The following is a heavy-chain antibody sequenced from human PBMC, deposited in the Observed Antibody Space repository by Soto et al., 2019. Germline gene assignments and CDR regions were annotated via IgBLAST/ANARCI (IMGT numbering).Heavy chain of an antibody. Sequence: QVQLQESGPGLVKPSETLSLTCTVSGGSISSYYWSWIRQPAGKGLEWIGRIYTSGSTNYNPSLKSRVTMSVDTSKNQFSLKLSSVTAADTAVYYCARDGSSGWYRNYYGMDVWGQGTTVTVSS. V-gene: IGHV4-4*07. CDR3: ARDGSSGWYRNYYGMDV. CDR2: IYTSGST. J-gene: IGHJ6*02. CDR1: GGSISSYY. D-gene: IGHD6-19*01.